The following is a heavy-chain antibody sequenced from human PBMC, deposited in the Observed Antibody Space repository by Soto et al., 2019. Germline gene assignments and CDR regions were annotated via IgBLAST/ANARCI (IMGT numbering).Heavy chain of an antibody. CDR1: GYTFTSYG. D-gene: IGHD5-18*01. CDR2: ISAHNGNT. V-gene: IGHV1-18*01. J-gene: IGHJ4*02. CDR3: ARDTAMALPDA. Sequence: QIQLVQSGAEVKKPGASVKVSCKASGYTFTSYGISWVRQSPGQGLEWMGWISAHNGNTKYAQKLQVRVTMTTDTSTSTAYMEVRSLRSDDTAVYSCARDTAMALPDAWGQGTLVTVSS.